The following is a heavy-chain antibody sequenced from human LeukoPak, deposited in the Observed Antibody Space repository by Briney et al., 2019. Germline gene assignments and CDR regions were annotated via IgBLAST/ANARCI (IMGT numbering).Heavy chain of an antibody. CDR2: TYYRSKWYN. J-gene: IGHJ6*02. D-gene: IGHD3-10*01. CDR1: GDSVSSNSAA. CDR3: ARGGIDYYGSGSHYYYYYYGMDV. Sequence: ASQTLSLTCAISGDSVSSNSAAWNWIRQSPSRGLEWLGRTYYRSKWYNDYVVSVKSRITINPDTSKNQFSLQLNSVTPEDTAVYYCARGGIDYYGSGSHYYYYYYGMDVWGQGTTVTVSS. V-gene: IGHV6-1*01.